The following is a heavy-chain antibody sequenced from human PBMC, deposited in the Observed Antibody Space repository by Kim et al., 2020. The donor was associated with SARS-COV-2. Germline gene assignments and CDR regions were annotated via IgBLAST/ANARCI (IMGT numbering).Heavy chain of an antibody. CDR1: GFTFSSYA. CDR3: ARDRRGDYYDSSGYYYY. D-gene: IGHD3-22*01. V-gene: IGHV3-30*04. Sequence: GGSLRLSCAASGFTFSSYAMHWVRQAPGKGLEWVAVISYDGSNKYYADSVKGRFTISRDNSKNTLYLQMNSLRAEDTAVYYCARDRRGDYYDSSGYYYY. J-gene: IGHJ6*01. CDR2: ISYDGSNK.